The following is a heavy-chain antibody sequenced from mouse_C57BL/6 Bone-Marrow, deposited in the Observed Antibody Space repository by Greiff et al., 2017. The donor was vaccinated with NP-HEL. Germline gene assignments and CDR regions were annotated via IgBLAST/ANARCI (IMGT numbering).Heavy chain of an antibody. CDR2: IRNKANGYTT. D-gene: IGHD3-2*02. J-gene: IGHJ4*01. CDR3: ARYSLRLLYYYAMDY. Sequence: EVMLVESGGGLVQPGGSLSLSCAASGFTFTDYYMSWVRQPPGKALEWLGFIRNKANGYTTEYSASVKGRFTISRDNSQSILYRQMNALRAEDSATYYCARYSLRLLYYYAMDYWGQGTSVTVSS. V-gene: IGHV7-3*01. CDR1: GFTFTDYY.